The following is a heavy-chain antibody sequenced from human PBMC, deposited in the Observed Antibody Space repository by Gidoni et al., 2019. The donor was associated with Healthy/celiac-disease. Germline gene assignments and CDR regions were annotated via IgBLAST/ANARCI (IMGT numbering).Heavy chain of an antibody. J-gene: IGHJ4*02. D-gene: IGHD3-3*01. Sequence: EVQLLESGGGLVQPGGSLRLSCAASGFTFSSYAMSWVRQAPGTGLEWVSAISGSGGSTYYADSVKGRFTISRDNFKNTLYLQMNSLRAEDTAVYYCAKDRSITIFGVVITFDYWGQGTLVTVSS. V-gene: IGHV3-23*01. CDR2: ISGSGGST. CDR3: AKDRSITIFGVVITFDY. CDR1: GFTFSSYA.